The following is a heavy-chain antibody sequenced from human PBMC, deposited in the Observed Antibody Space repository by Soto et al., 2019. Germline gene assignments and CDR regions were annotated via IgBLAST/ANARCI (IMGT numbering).Heavy chain of an antibody. V-gene: IGHV3-23*01. D-gene: IGHD3-16*01. J-gene: IGHJ6*03. CDR3: ANALRFTFTTGYYMDV. CDR2: ISGSGST. Sequence: EVQLLEAGGGLVQPGGSLRISCAASGFTVSSYAMSWVRQAPGKGLEWVSVISGSGSTYSADSVKGRFTISGDSSKNTVYLQMNSMRAEDTAVYYCANALRFTFTTGYYMDVWGRGTTVTVSS. CDR1: GFTVSSYA.